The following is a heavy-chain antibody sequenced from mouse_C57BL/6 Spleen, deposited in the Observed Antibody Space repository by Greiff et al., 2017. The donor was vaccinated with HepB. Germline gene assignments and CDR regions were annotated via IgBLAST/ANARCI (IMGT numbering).Heavy chain of an antibody. V-gene: IGHV5-6*01. Sequence: EVKLVESGGDLVKPGGSLKLSCAASGFTFSSYGMSWVRQTPDKRLEWVATISSGGSYTYYPDSVKGRFTISRDNAKNTLYLQMSSLKSEDTAMYYCARYDDGYYVYYFDYWGQGTTLTVSS. CDR3: ARYDDGYYVYYFDY. CDR1: GFTFSSYG. CDR2: ISSGGSYT. J-gene: IGHJ2*01. D-gene: IGHD2-3*01.